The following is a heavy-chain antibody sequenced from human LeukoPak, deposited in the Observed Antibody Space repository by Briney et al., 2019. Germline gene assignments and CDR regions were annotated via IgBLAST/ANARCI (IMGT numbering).Heavy chain of an antibody. V-gene: IGHV5-51*01. CDR1: GYSFTTYW. D-gene: IGHD5-18*01. Sequence: GESLKISCKGSGYSFTTYWIGWVRQMPGKGLEWMGIIYPGDSDTRYSPSFQGQVTISVDKSISTAYLQWSSLKASDTAMYYCARLSGIQLWLWGSDAFDIWGQGTMVTVSS. J-gene: IGHJ3*02. CDR3: ARLSGIQLWLWGSDAFDI. CDR2: IYPGDSDT.